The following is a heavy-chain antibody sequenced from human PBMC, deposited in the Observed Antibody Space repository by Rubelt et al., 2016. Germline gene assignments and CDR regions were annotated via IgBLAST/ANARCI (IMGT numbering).Heavy chain of an antibody. D-gene: IGHD1-20*01. J-gene: IGHJ2*01. Sequence: EVQLLESGGGLVQPGGSLRLSCAASGFTFSSYAMSWVRQAPGKGLDWVSRINSDGSSQSCGKSVEGRVSISRDNAKNTLELQMNSLRAEGTAVYYCARAPTKAPDVFPIISGCRHPKDNSPVVLACLITGYHPTSVTVTWY. CDR1: GFTFSSYA. V-gene: IGHV3-74*02. CDR3: ARAPTKAPDVFPIISGCRHPKDNSPVVLACLITGYHPTSVTVTWY. CDR2: INSDGSSQ.